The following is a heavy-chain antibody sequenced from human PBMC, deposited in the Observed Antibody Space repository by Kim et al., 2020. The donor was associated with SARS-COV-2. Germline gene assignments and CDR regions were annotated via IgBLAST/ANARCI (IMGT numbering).Heavy chain of an antibody. V-gene: IGHV1-2*02. CDR2: INPNSGVT. CDR1: GYTFILYY. J-gene: IGHJ4*02. CDR3: ARGAAATTPKFDY. D-gene: IGHD1-26*01. Sequence: ASVKVSCKTSGYTFILYYVHWVRQAPGQGLEWMGWINPNSGVTDYAQNFQGRVTMTRDTSISAAYMELSGLRFDDTAVYYCARGAAATTPKFDYWGQGSLVIFSS.